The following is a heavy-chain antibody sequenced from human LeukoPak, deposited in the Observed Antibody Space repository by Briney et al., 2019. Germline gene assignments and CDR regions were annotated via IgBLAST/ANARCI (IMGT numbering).Heavy chain of an antibody. CDR1: GGSISSYY. J-gene: IGHJ6*02. V-gene: IGHV4-59*01. CDR3: ARAGIGIAAAYYYYGMDV. Sequence: SETLSLTCTVSGGSISSYYWSWLRQPPGKGLEWLGYIYYSGSTNYNPSLKSRVTISVDTSKNQFSLKLSSVTAADTAVYYCARAGIGIAAAYYYYGMDVWGQGTTVTVSS. D-gene: IGHD6-13*01. CDR2: IYYSGST.